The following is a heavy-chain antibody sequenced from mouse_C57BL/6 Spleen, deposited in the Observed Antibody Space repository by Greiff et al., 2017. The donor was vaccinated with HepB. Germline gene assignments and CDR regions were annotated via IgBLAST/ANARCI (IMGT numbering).Heavy chain of an antibody. CDR1: GYTFTSYW. CDR3: ESGYYGITYYFDY. V-gene: IGHV1-64*01. D-gene: IGHD1-1*01. Sequence: VQLQQPGAELVKPGASVKLSCKASGYTFTSYWMHWVKQRPGQGLEWIGMIHPNSGSTNYNEKFKSKATLTVDKSSSTAYMQLSSLTSEDSAVYYCESGYYGITYYFDYWGQGTTLTVSS. CDR2: IHPNSGST. J-gene: IGHJ2*01.